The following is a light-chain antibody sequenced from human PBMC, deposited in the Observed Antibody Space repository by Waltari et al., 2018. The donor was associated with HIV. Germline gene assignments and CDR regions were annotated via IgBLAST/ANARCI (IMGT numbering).Light chain of an antibody. CDR2: RNN. CDR3: AAWDDSLSGYV. Sequence: QSVLTQPPSASGTPGQRVTIPCSGSSSNIGSNYVYWYQHLPGTAPKILIYRNNQRPSGVPDRFSGSKSGTSASLAISGLRSEDEADYYCAAWDDSLSGYVFGTGTKVTVL. J-gene: IGLJ1*01. CDR1: SSNIGSNY. V-gene: IGLV1-47*01.